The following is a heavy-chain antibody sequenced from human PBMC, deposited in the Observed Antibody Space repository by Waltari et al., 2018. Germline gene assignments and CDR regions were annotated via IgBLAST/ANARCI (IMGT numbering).Heavy chain of an antibody. Sequence: QVQLVQSGAEVKKPGSSVKVSCKASGGTFSSYAISWVRQAPGQGLEWMGGINPIFGTANYAQKFQGRVTMTEDTSSDTAYMELSSLRSEDTAVYYCATASGLEYSGAFDIWGQGTMVTVSS. J-gene: IGHJ3*02. CDR3: ATASGLEYSGAFDI. CDR2: INPIFGTA. CDR1: GGTFSSYA. D-gene: IGHD1-1*01. V-gene: IGHV1-69*06.